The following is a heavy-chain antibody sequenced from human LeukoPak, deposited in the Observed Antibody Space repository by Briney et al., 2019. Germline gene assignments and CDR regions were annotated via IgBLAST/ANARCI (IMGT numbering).Heavy chain of an antibody. CDR1: GFTFSIYS. J-gene: IGHJ4*02. Sequence: PGGSLRLSCAASGFTFSIYSMTWVRQAPGKGLEWVSIISGGGDNRYYADSVKGRFTISRDNSKNTLYLQMNSLRAEDTAVYYCAKGQITRSDRFDYWGQGTLVTVSS. V-gene: IGHV3-23*01. CDR2: ISGGGDNR. D-gene: IGHD3-16*01. CDR3: AKGQITRSDRFDY.